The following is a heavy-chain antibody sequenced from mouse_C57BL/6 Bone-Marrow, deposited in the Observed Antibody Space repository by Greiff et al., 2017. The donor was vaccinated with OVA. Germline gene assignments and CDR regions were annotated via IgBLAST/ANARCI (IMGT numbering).Heavy chain of an antibody. CDR2: INPSTGGT. Sequence: VQLQQSGPELVKPGASVKISCKASGYSFTGYYVNWVKQSPEKSLEWIGEINPSTGGTTYNQKFKAKATLTVDKSSSTAYMQLKSLTSEDTAVYYCARRRLRPHFDYWGQGTTLTVSS. V-gene: IGHV1-42*01. CDR3: ARRRLRPHFDY. D-gene: IGHD2-4*01. J-gene: IGHJ2*01. CDR1: GYSFTGYY.